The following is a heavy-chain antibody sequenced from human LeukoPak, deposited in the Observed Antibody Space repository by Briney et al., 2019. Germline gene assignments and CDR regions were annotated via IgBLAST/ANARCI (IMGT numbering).Heavy chain of an antibody. D-gene: IGHD3-10*01. CDR2: IKQDGSEK. CDR3: ARGRGGLLWFGEFSS. V-gene: IGHV3-7*01. CDR1: GFTFSSYE. J-gene: IGHJ5*02. Sequence: TGGSLRLSCAASGFTFSSYEMNCVRQPPGKRLEWVANIKQDGSEKYYVHSVKGRFTISRDKANNSMYLQMNSLRAEDTAVYYCARGRGGLLWFGEFSSWGQGTLVTVSS.